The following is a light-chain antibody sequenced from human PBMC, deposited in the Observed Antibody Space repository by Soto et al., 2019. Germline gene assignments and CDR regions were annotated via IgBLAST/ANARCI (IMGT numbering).Light chain of an antibody. J-gene: IGKJ5*01. Sequence: TQSPATLSLAPGERATLSCRASQSVSSSYLAWYQQKPGQAPRLLIYGASSRATGIPDRFSGSGSGTDFTLTISRLEPEDFAVYYCQQYHWAPDTFGQGTRLEIK. CDR1: QSVSSSY. CDR3: QQYHWAPDT. V-gene: IGKV3-20*01. CDR2: GAS.